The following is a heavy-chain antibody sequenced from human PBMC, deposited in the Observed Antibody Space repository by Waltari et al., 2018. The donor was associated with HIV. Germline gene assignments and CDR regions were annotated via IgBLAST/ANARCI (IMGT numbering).Heavy chain of an antibody. V-gene: IGHV3-11*04. CDR1: GFTFSDYY. D-gene: IGHD1-26*01. CDR2: ISRSSSTI. CDR3: ARDSVGGSYFDY. Sequence: QVQLVESGGGLVKPGGSLRLSCAASGFTFSDYYMSWIRQAPGKGLEWVSYISRSSSTIFYADSVRGRFTVSRDNAKNSLYLQMNSLRAEDTAVYYCARDSVGGSYFDYWGQGTLVTVSS. J-gene: IGHJ4*02.